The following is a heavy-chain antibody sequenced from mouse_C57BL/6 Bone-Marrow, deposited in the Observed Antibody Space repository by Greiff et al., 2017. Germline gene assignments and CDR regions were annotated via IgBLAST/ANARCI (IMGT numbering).Heavy chain of an antibody. J-gene: IGHJ2*01. V-gene: IGHV5-4*03. Sequence: EVKLVESGGGLVKPGGSLKLSCAASGFTFSSYAMSWVRQTPEKRLEWVATISDGGSYTYYPDNVKGRFTISRDNAKNNLYLQMSHLKSEDTAMYYCARQAIYDGYYVDDYWGQGTTLTVTS. CDR3: ARQAIYDGYYVDDY. CDR2: ISDGGSYT. D-gene: IGHD2-3*01. CDR1: GFTFSSYA.